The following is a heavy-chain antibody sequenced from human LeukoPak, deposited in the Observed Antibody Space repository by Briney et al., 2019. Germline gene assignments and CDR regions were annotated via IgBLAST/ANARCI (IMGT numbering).Heavy chain of an antibody. D-gene: IGHD5-12*01. CDR2: IKPYGSEK. V-gene: IGHV3-7*01. Sequence: GGSLRLSCAASGFSFSIYWMSWVRQAPGQGLEWVANIKPYGSEKYYVDSVKGRFTISRDNAKNSLYLQMNSLRVEDTALYYCARDWRPLVATAGADSDYWGQGTLVTVSS. J-gene: IGHJ4*02. CDR1: GFSFSIYW. CDR3: ARDWRPLVATAGADSDY.